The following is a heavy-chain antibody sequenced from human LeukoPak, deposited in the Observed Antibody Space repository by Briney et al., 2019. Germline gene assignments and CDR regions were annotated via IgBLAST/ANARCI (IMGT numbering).Heavy chain of an antibody. V-gene: IGHV3-21*01. D-gene: IGHD3-10*01. CDR2: ISSSSSYI. CDR3: ARAVLWFGELSHFDY. J-gene: IGHJ4*02. CDR1: GFTFSSYS. Sequence: PGGSLRLSCAASGFTFSSYSMNWVRQAPGKGLEWVSSISSSSSYIYYADSVKGRFTISRDNAKNSLYLQMNSLRAEDTAVYYCARAVLWFGELSHFDYWGPGTLVTVSS.